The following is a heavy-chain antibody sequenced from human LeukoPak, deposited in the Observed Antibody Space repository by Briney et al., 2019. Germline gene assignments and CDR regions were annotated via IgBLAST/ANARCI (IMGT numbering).Heavy chain of an antibody. J-gene: IGHJ4*02. CDR2: ISSSSSAI. D-gene: IGHD1-26*01. CDR1: RFTFSTYS. CDR3: ARDSAIVGASLGGY. V-gene: IGHV3-48*01. Sequence: GGSLRLSCAASRFTFSTYSMNWVRQAPGKGLEWVSYISSSSSAIYYADSVKGRFTISRDNAKNSLYLQMNSLRAEDTAVYYCARDSAIVGASLGGYWGQGTLVTVSS.